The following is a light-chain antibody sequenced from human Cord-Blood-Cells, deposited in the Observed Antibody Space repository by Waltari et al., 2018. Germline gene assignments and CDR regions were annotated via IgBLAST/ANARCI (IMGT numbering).Light chain of an antibody. CDR3: QKYYSTHS. CDR1: RRVLYSSNNKNY. CDR2: WAS. J-gene: IGKJ2*03. Sequence: DLVMTQAPDSLAVSLGERATINCNTNRRVLYSSNNKNYLAWDQQKPAQPPMLLIYWASTRESGVPDRFSGSGSGTDFTLSISSLQAEDVAVYYYQKYYSTHSFGQGTKLEIK. V-gene: IGKV4-1*01.